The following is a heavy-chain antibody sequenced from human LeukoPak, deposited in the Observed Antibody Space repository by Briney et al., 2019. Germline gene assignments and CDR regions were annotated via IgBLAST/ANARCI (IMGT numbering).Heavy chain of an antibody. Sequence: ASVKVSCKASGYTFTSYDINWVRQATGQGLEWMGWMNPNSGNTGYAQKFQGRVTMTRNTSISTAYMELSSLRSEDTAVYYCVERVGCCSGGSCYSDRGAFDIWGQGTMVTVSS. CDR2: MNPNSGNT. J-gene: IGHJ3*02. V-gene: IGHV1-8*01. D-gene: IGHD2-15*01. CDR3: VERVGCCSGGSCYSDRGAFDI. CDR1: GYTFTSYD.